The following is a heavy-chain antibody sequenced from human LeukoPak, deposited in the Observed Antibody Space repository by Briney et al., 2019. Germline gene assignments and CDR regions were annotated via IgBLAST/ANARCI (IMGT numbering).Heavy chain of an antibody. J-gene: IGHJ4*02. Sequence: GGSLRLSCAASGFTFYNYAMSWVRQAPGKGLEWVSGISGSGGSTFYAESVKGRFTISRDNSRLYLQMNSLRAEDTAVYYCAKRGVQQWLVDWYFDYWGQGTLVTVSS. CDR3: AKRGVQQWLVDWYFDY. CDR1: GFTFYNYA. D-gene: IGHD6-19*01. V-gene: IGHV3-23*01. CDR2: ISGSGGST.